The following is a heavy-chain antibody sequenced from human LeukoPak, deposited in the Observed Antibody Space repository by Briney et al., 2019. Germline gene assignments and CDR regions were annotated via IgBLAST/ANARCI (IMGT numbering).Heavy chain of an antibody. Sequence: QPGGSLRLSCAASGFTFSNYGMSWLRQAPGKGLEWVAVIWYDGSNKYYADSVKGRFTISRDNSKNTLYLQMNSLRAEDTAVYYCARDAYYNSTGLSAFDIWGQGTMVTVSS. D-gene: IGHD3-22*01. CDR3: ARDAYYNSTGLSAFDI. CDR1: GFTFSNYG. J-gene: IGHJ3*02. CDR2: IWYDGSNK. V-gene: IGHV3-33*08.